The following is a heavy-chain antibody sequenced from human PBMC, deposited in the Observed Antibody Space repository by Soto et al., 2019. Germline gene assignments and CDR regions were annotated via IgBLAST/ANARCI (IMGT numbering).Heavy chain of an antibody. D-gene: IGHD3-22*01. V-gene: IGHV3-11*01. J-gene: IGHJ4*02. CDR3: ARDTYYYDSSGYYYLDY. Sequence: GGSLRLSCAASGFTFSDYYMSWIRQAPGKGLEWVSYISSSGSTIYYADSVKGRFTISRDNAKNSLYLQMNSLRAEHTAVYYCARDTYYYDSSGYYYLDYWGQGTLVTVSS. CDR1: GFTFSDYY. CDR2: ISSSGSTI.